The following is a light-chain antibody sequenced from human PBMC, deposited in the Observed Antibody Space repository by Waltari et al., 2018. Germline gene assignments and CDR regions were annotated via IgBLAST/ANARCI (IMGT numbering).Light chain of an antibody. V-gene: IGLV2-14*03. CDR1: SSDVGGYNY. Sequence: QSALTQPASVSGSPGQSITISCTGTSSDVGGYNYVSWYQHYPGKAPKLLIYDVSQRLSRFSILFSASRSGNTSSLTISGPQAEDEADYYCNSYTSDNTFVFGTGTKVTVL. J-gene: IGLJ1*01. CDR3: NSYTSDNTFV. CDR2: DVS.